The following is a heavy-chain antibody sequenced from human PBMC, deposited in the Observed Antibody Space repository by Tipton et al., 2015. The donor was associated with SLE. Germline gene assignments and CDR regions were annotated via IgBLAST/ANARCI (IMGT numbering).Heavy chain of an antibody. V-gene: IGHV4-59*01. CDR2: IYNSEST. Sequence: TLSLTCTVSGGSMNSYYWSWIRQPPGKGLEWIGCIYNSESTNHNPSLQSRVSISVDTSKNQFSLKLSSVTAADTAVYYCARAGILTGYYPYFDYWGQGTLVTVSS. J-gene: IGHJ4*02. CDR1: GGSMNSYY. CDR3: ARAGILTGYYPYFDY. D-gene: IGHD3-9*01.